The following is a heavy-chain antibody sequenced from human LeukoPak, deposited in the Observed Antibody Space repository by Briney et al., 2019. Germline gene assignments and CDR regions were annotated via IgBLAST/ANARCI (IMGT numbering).Heavy chain of an antibody. V-gene: IGHV1-46*01. J-gene: IGHJ4*02. CDR2: INPSGGRT. CDR3: ARERRRGYSLEY. Sequence: ASVKVSCKASGYTFTSYYMHWVRQAPGQGREWMGIINPSGGRTSYAQKFQGRVTMTRDTYTSTVYMELSSLRSEDTAVYYCARERRRGYSLEYWGQGTLVTVSS. D-gene: IGHD5-12*01. CDR1: GYTFTSYY.